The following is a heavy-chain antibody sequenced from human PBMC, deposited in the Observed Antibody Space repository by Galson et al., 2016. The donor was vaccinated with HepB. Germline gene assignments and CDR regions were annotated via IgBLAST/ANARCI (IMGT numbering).Heavy chain of an antibody. CDR1: DYTFTNYA. V-gene: IGHV1-18*01. D-gene: IGHD2-21*02. Sequence: SVKVSCKASDYTFTNYAISWVRQAPGHGLEWMGWISAYNDHTNYAQKLQGRVTLTTDTSTSTAYMELKGLSSDDTAVYYCVRNYCSGGYCYSPNRSYYGMDVWGQGTTVTVSS. CDR2: ISAYNDHT. CDR3: VRNYCSGGYCYSPNRSYYGMDV. J-gene: IGHJ6*02.